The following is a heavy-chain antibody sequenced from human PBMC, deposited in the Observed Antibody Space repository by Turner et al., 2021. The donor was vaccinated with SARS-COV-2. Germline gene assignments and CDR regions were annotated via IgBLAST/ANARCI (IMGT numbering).Heavy chain of an antibody. D-gene: IGHD2-2*01. CDR3: ARDHCSSTSCYFDWFDP. CDR2: INPRGGST. J-gene: IGHJ5*02. CDR1: GYTFSSYY. V-gene: IGHV1-46*01. Sequence: QVQLVQSGAEVKKPGASVKVSCKASGYTFSSYYMHWVRQAPGQGLEWMGIINPRGGSTSYAQKFQGRVTMTRDTSTSTVYMELSSLRSEDTAVYYCARDHCSSTSCYFDWFDPWGQGTLVTVSS.